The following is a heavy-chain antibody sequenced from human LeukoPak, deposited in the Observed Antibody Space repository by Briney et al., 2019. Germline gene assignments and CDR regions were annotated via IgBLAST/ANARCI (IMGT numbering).Heavy chain of an antibody. D-gene: IGHD6-13*01. J-gene: IGHJ4*02. CDR1: GGSISSSNW. CDR2: IYHSGST. CDR3: ARQRSSSQIFDY. V-gene: IGHV4-4*02. Sequence: PSETLSLTCAVSGGSISSSNWWSWVRQPPGKGLEWIGEIYHSGSTNYNPSLKSRVTMSVDKSKNQFSLKLSSVTAADTAVYYCARQRSSSQIFDYWGQGTLVTVSS.